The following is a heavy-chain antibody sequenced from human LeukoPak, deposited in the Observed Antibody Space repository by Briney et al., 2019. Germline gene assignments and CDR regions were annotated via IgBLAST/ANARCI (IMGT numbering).Heavy chain of an antibody. CDR2: ISGSGSST. CDR3: AKGRCSTTSCSLGYFDY. CDR1: GFTFSSYA. Sequence: QAGGSLRLSCEASGFTFSSYAMSWVRQDPGKGLEWVSGISGSGSSTYYADSVKGRFTISRDNSKNTLYLQMNSLRAEDTALYYCAKGRCSTTSCSLGYFDYWGQGNLVTVSS. V-gene: IGHV3-23*01. D-gene: IGHD2-2*01. J-gene: IGHJ4*02.